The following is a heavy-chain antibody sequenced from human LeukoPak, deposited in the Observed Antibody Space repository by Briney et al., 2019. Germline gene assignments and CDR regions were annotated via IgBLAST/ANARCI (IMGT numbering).Heavy chain of an antibody. J-gene: IGHJ6*02. CDR3: ARERTIGINNYYYGMDV. D-gene: IGHD1/OR15-1a*01. CDR2: IYYSGST. CDR1: GGSISSYY. Sequence: PSETLSLTCTVSGGSISSYYWSWIRQPPGKGLEWIGYIYYSGSTNYNPSLKSRVTISVDTSKNQFSLKLSSVTAADTAVYYCARERTIGINNYYYGMDVWGQGTKVTVSS. V-gene: IGHV4-59*01.